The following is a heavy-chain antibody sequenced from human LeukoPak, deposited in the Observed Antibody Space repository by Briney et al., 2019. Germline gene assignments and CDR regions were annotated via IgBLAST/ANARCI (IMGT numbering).Heavy chain of an antibody. CDR2: ISSSGSTI. V-gene: IGHV3-11*04. CDR3: ARTRGSGYYYVFFDY. D-gene: IGHD3-22*01. Sequence: GGSLRLSCAASGFTFSDYYMSWIRQAPGKGLEWVSYISSSGSTIYYADSVKGRFTISRDNSKNTLYLQMNSLRAEDTAVFYCARTRGSGYYYVFFDYWGQGTLVTVSS. J-gene: IGHJ4*02. CDR1: GFTFSDYY.